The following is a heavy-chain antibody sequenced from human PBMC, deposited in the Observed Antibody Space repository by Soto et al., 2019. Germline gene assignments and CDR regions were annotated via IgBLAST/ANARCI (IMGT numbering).Heavy chain of an antibody. D-gene: IGHD5-18*01. V-gene: IGHV1-2*02. CDR2: INPNSGGT. J-gene: IGHJ4*02. CDR1: GYTFTGYY. Sequence: ASVKVSCKASGYTFTGYYMHWVRQAPGQGLEWMGWINPNSGGTNYAQKFQGRVTITADGSTSTAYMELSSLRSEDTAVYYCARDAGGTRGYSYGPYFDYWGQGTLVTVSS. CDR3: ARDAGGTRGYSYGPYFDY.